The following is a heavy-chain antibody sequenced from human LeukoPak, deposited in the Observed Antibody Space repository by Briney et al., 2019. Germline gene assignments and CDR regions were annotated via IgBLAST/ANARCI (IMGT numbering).Heavy chain of an antibody. J-gene: IGHJ4*02. CDR2: IYYSGST. V-gene: IGHV4-39*07. CDR3: ARGGQGRIAVADGGFDY. Sequence: SETLSLTCTVSGGSISSSSYYWGWIRQPPGKGLERMGSIYYSGSTYYNPSLKSRVTISVDTSKNQFSLKLSSVTAADTAVYYCARGGQGRIAVADGGFDYWGQGTLVTVSS. D-gene: IGHD6-19*01. CDR1: GGSISSSSYY.